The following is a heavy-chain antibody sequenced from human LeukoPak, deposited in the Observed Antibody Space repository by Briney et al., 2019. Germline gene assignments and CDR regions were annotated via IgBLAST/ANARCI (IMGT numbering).Heavy chain of an antibody. D-gene: IGHD3-22*01. CDR3: ARAPGSGYYAPGL. J-gene: IGHJ2*01. CDR2: LYYSGST. Sequence: PSETLSLTCTVSGDSISYFYWSWIRQPPGKGLEWIGYLYYSGSTNYNPSLKSRVTMSLNTSTNQFSLKLSSVTAADTAVYYCARAPGSGYYAPGLWGRGTLVTVSS. CDR1: GDSISYFY. V-gene: IGHV4-59*01.